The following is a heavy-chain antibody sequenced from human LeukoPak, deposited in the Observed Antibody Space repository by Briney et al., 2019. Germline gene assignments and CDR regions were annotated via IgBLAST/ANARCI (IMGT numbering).Heavy chain of an antibody. J-gene: IGHJ6*03. CDR2: ISSSSSYI. V-gene: IGHV3-21*01. Sequence: GGSLRLSCAASGFTFSSYSMNWVRQAPGKGLEWVSSISSSSSYIYYADSVKGRFTISRDNAKKSLYLQMNSLRAEDTAVYYCAKGCGWEASYYYYYMDVWGKGTTVTISS. D-gene: IGHD1-26*01. CDR1: GFTFSSYS. CDR3: AKGCGWEASYYYYYMDV.